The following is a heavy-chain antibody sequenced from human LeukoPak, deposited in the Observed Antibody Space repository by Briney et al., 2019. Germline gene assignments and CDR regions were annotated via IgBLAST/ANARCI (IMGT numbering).Heavy chain of an antibody. CDR3: AKDRLLNCRGDCYIFDY. J-gene: IGHJ4*02. Sequence: QSGGSLRLSCAASGFTVSSNYMNWVRQTPGKGLEWVSSISGSGDSTFYADSVKGRFSISRDNSKNTLYLQVNGLRTEDTAVYYCAKDRLLNCRGDCYIFDYWGQGTVVTVSS. CDR1: GFTVSSNY. D-gene: IGHD2-21*02. V-gene: IGHV3-23*01. CDR2: ISGSGDST.